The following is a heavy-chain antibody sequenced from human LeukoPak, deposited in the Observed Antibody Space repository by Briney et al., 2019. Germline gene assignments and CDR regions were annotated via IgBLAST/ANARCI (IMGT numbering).Heavy chain of an antibody. CDR3: AKTLGPGGRYYFDY. CDR1: GFTFNNYA. CDR2: TSSGTST. V-gene: IGHV3-23*01. D-gene: IGHD1-26*01. J-gene: IGHJ4*02. Sequence: GGSLRLSCAASGFTFNNYAMSWVRQAPGKGLEWVSTTSSGTSTYYADSVKGRFTISRDNSKNTLFLQMNSLRAEDTAVYYCAKTLGPGGRYYFDYWGQGTLVSVSS.